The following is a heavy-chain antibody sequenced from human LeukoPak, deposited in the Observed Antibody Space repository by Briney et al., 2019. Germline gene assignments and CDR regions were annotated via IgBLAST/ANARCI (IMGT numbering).Heavy chain of an antibody. Sequence: GRSLRLSCAASGFTFSSYDIHWVRQAPGKGLEWVAVISSDGSNKYYADSVKGRFTISRDNSKNTLYLQMNSLRAEDTAVYYRARATEGLDYWGQGTLVTVSS. CDR3: ARATEGLDY. CDR2: ISSDGSNK. V-gene: IGHV3-30*03. J-gene: IGHJ4*02. CDR1: GFTFSSYD.